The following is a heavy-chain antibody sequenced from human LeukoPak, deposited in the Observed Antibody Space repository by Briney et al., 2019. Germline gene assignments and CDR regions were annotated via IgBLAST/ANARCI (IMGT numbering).Heavy chain of an antibody. CDR1: GFTFSSYA. D-gene: IGHD6-19*01. CDR2: ISYDGSNK. J-gene: IGHJ4*02. CDR3: ARDRYSSGWYVDY. Sequence: GGSLRLSCSASGFTFSSYAMHWVRQAPGKGLEWVAVISYDGSNKYYADSVKGRFTISRDNSKNTLYLQMNSLRAEDTAVYYCARDRYSSGWYVDYWGQGTLVTVSS. V-gene: IGHV3-30*04.